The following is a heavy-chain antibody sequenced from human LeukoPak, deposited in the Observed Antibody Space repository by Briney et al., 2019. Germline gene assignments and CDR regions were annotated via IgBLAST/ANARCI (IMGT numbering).Heavy chain of an antibody. CDR3: ARGVEMATTHFDY. CDR1: GYSFTGYY. Sequence: ASVKVSCKAPGYSFTGYYIHWVRQAPGQGLEWMGCINPNADGTDYAQKFQGRVTMTRDTSINTAYMELSRLRFDDTAMYYCARGVEMATTHFDYWAQGTLVTVSS. J-gene: IGHJ4*02. CDR2: INPNADGT. V-gene: IGHV1-2*02. D-gene: IGHD5-24*01.